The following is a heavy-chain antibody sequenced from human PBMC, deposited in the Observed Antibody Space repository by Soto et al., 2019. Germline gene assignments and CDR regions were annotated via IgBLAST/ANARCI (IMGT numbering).Heavy chain of an antibody. V-gene: IGHV4-59*01. CDR3: ARSRGSTRSFDY. J-gene: IGHJ4*02. Sequence: SETLSLTCTVSGGSISTYWWSWIRQPPRKGLEWIGYIYYSGSTNYNPSLKSRVTISVDTSKNQFSLKLTSVTAADTAVYYCARSRGSTRSFDYWGQGTLVTVS. D-gene: IGHD2-15*01. CDR1: GGSISTYW. CDR2: IYYSGST.